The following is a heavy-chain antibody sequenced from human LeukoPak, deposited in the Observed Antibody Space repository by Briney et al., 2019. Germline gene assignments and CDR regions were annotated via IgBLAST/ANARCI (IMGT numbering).Heavy chain of an antibody. V-gene: IGHV1-8*01. CDR1: GYSFTSYD. CDR3: ARVKVVRGVMGPLYYYGMDV. Sequence: GASVKVSCKASGYSFTSYDINWVRQAPGQGFEWVGWMNPNSGNTGHAQEFQGRVTMTRNTSISTAYMELSSLRSEDTAVYYCARVKVVRGVMGPLYYYGMDVWGQGTTVTVSS. D-gene: IGHD3-10*01. J-gene: IGHJ6*02. CDR2: MNPNSGNT.